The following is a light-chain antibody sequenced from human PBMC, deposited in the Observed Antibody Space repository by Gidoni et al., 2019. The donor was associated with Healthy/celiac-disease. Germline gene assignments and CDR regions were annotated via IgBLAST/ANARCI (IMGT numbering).Light chain of an antibody. Sequence: AIRMTQSPSSFSASTGDRVTITCRASQGISSYLACYQQKPGKAPKLLIYAASTLQRGVPSRFSGSGSGTDFTLTISCLQSEDFATYYCQQYYSYPWTFGQGTKVVIK. CDR2: AAS. CDR3: QQYYSYPWT. V-gene: IGKV1-8*01. CDR1: QGISSY. J-gene: IGKJ1*01.